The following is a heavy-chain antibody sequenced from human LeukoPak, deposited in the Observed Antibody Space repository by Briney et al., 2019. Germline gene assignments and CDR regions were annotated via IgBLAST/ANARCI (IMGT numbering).Heavy chain of an antibody. V-gene: IGHV4-4*07. CDR3: ARGFGHP. CDR1: GGSISGYY. D-gene: IGHD3-10*01. J-gene: IGHJ5*02. CDR2: DYTSGTT. Sequence: SSETLSLTCTVSGGSISGYYWSWFRQPAGKGLEWIGRDYTSGTTNYNPSLKSRVTMSVDTSKNQFSLKLTSMTAADTAVYYCARGFGHPWGQGTLVTVSS.